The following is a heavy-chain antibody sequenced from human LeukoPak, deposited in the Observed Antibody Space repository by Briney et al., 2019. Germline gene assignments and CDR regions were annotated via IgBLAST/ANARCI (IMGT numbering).Heavy chain of an antibody. CDR3: ARRKRTYYDILTGYSYYFDY. J-gene: IGHJ4*02. CDR2: ITQDGSEK. D-gene: IGHD3-9*01. Sequence: GGSLRLSCAASGFTFSNAWMSWVRQAPGKGLEWVANITQDGSEKYYVDSVKGRFTISRDNAKNSLYLQMNSLRAEDTAVYYCARRKRTYYDILTGYSYYFDYWGQGTLVTVSS. V-gene: IGHV3-7*01. CDR1: GFTFSNAW.